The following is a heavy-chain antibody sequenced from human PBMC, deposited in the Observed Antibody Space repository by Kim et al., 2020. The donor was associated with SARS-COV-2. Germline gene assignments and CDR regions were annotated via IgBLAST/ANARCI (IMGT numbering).Heavy chain of an antibody. J-gene: IGHJ4*02. V-gene: IGHV4-31*02. Sequence: LKSRVTISVDTSKNQFSLKRSSVTAADTAVYYCARARAIGYCSSTSCYDYWGQGTLVTVSS. CDR3: ARARAIGYCSSTSCYDY. D-gene: IGHD2-2*01.